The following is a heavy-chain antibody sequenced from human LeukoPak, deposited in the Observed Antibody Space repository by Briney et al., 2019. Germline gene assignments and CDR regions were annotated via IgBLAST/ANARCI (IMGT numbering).Heavy chain of an antibody. CDR2: INPNSGNT. CDR3: ARGRVSSYGLKLWAFDI. CDR1: GYTFTSYD. J-gene: IGHJ3*02. Sequence: GASVKVSCKASGYTFTSYDINWVRQATGQGLEWMGWINPNSGNTGYAQKFQGRVTMTRNTSISTAYMELSSLRSEDTAVYYCARGRVSSYGLKLWAFDIWGQGTMVTVSS. V-gene: IGHV1-8*01. D-gene: IGHD5-18*01.